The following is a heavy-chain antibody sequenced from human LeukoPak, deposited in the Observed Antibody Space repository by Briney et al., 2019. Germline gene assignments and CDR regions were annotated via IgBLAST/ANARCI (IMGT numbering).Heavy chain of an antibody. CDR3: ARSSYYYDSSGLDY. V-gene: IGHV1-69*02. CDR2: IIPILDIA. Sequence: GASVKVSCKASGDTFSSYTITWVRLAPGQGLEWMGRIIPILDIANYAQKFQGKVTITADKSTSTAYMELSSLRSEDTAVYYCARSSYYYDSSGLDYWGQGTLVTVSS. CDR1: GDTFSSYT. D-gene: IGHD3-22*01. J-gene: IGHJ4*02.